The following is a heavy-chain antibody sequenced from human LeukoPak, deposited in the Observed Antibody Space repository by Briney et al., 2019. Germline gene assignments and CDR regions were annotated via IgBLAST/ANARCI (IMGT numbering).Heavy chain of an antibody. Sequence: ASVKVSCKASGYTFTGYYMHWVRQAPGQGLEWMGWINPNSGGTNYAQKFQGRVTMTRDTSISTAYMELSRLRSDDTAVYYCARRDYGDYLPLDYWGQGTLVTVSS. V-gene: IGHV1-2*02. CDR3: ARRDYGDYLPLDY. CDR2: INPNSGGT. D-gene: IGHD4-17*01. J-gene: IGHJ4*02. CDR1: GYTFTGYY.